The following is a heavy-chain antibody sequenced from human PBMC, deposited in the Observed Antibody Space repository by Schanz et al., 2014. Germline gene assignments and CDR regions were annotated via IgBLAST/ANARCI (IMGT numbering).Heavy chain of an antibody. CDR2: ISGSSRTI. CDR1: GFGFSSYS. V-gene: IGHV3-48*01. CDR3: ARGGSGSHYRRDY. Sequence: EVQLVESGGGLIQPGGSLRLSCAASGFGFSSYSMNWVRQAPGKGLEWVSYISGSSRTIYYADSMKGRFTVSRDNAENALYLQKNSLSGEDTGLYFCARGGSGSHYRRDYRGQGTLVTVSS. D-gene: IGHD1-26*01. J-gene: IGHJ4*02.